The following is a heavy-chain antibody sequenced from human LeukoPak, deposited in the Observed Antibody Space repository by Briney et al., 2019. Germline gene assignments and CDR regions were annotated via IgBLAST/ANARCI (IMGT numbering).Heavy chain of an antibody. D-gene: IGHD6-13*01. Sequence: GSLRLSCAASGFTFSSYSMNWVRQAPGKGLEWVSSISSSSSYIYYADSVKGRFTISRDNAKNTLYLQMNSLRAEDTAVYYCAREVDSSSWYEAYYYYGMDVWGQGTTVTVSS. CDR2: ISSSSSYI. CDR1: GFTFSSYS. J-gene: IGHJ6*02. V-gene: IGHV3-21*01. CDR3: AREVDSSSWYEAYYYYGMDV.